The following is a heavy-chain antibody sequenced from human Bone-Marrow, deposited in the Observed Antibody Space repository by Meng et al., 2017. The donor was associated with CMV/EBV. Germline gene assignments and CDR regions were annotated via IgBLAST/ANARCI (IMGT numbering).Heavy chain of an antibody. CDR2: ISAYNGNT. Sequence: ASVKVSCKASGYTFTSYGISWVRQAPGQGLEWMGWISAYNGNTNYAQKLQGRVTMTTDTSTSTAYMELRSLRSDDTAVYYCARWEAPGYCSSTSCQPIWGQGTMVTVSS. D-gene: IGHD2-2*01. J-gene: IGHJ3*02. CDR3: ARWEAPGYCSSTSCQPI. V-gene: IGHV1-18*01. CDR1: GYTFTSYG.